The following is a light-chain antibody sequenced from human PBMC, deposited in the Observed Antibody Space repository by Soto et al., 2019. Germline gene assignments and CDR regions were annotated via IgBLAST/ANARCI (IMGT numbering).Light chain of an antibody. Sequence: EIVLTQSPATLSLSPGERATLSCRASQSVSSYLAWYQQKPGQAPRLLIYDASNRATGIPARFSGSGSGTDFTLTISRLEPEDFATYFCQQGYNFPRAFGQGTRVEI. V-gene: IGKV3-11*01. CDR3: QQGYNFPRA. CDR2: DAS. CDR1: QSVSSY. J-gene: IGKJ1*01.